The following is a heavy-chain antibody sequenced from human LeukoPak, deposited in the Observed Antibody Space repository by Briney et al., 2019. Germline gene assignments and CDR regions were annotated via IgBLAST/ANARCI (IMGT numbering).Heavy chain of an antibody. CDR1: GGSISSYY. Sequence: PSETLSLTCTVSGGSISSYYWSWIRQPAGKGLEWIGRIYTSGSTNYNPSLKSRVTMSVDTSKNQFSLKLSSVTAADTAVYYCVGDIVVVPAAQQWFWFDPWGQGTLVTVSS. J-gene: IGHJ5*02. V-gene: IGHV4-4*07. D-gene: IGHD2-2*01. CDR2: IYTSGST. CDR3: VGDIVVVPAAQQWFWFDP.